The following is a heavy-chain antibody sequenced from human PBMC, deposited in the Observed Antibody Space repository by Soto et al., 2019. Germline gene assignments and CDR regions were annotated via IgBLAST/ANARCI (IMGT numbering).Heavy chain of an antibody. J-gene: IGHJ5*02. CDR2: ISYDGSNK. CDR1: GFTFSSYG. CDR3: AKDRVPSPKGRQWFGANWFDP. Sequence: GGSLRLSCAASGFTFSSYGMHWVLQAPGKGLEWVAVISYDGSNKYYADSVKGRFTISRDTSENTVHLQMDSLRAEDTAVYYCAKDRVPSPKGRQWFGANWFDPWGQGTLVTVSS. V-gene: IGHV3-30*18. D-gene: IGHD3-10*01.